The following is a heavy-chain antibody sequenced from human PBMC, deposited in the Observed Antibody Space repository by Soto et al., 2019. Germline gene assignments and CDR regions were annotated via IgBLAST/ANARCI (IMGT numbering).Heavy chain of an antibody. Sequence: ASVKVSCKTSGYTFTRYAIHCVRQAPGQRLEWMGRINAGNGDTKYSQKFQGRVTITRDTSASTAYMELSSLRSEDTAVYYCARTAITMIVPMAEFDIWGQGTMVTVSS. J-gene: IGHJ3*02. V-gene: IGHV1-3*01. CDR1: GYTFTRYA. CDR3: ARTAITMIVPMAEFDI. CDR2: INAGNGDT. D-gene: IGHD3-22*01.